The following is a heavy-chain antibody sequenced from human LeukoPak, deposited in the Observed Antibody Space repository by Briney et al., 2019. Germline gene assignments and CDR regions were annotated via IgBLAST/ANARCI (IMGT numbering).Heavy chain of an antibody. CDR1: GFTFSIFN. CDR3: ARGGSGSPYY. V-gene: IGHV3-21*01. J-gene: IGHJ4*02. Sequence: GGSLRLSCAASGFTFSIFNMNWVRQAPGKVREWASSISSTSSYIFYTDSVKGRFTISRDNAKNSLFLQMNSLRVEDTGVYYCARGGSGSPYYWGQGTLVTVSS. D-gene: IGHD1-26*01. CDR2: ISSTSSYI.